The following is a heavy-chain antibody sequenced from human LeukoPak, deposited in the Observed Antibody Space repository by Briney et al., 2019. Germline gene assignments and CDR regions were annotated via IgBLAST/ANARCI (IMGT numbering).Heavy chain of an antibody. CDR3: ARANYGDYWGYFDY. V-gene: IGHV1-2*02. Sequence: ASVKVSCKASGYTFTGHYIHWVRLAPGQGLEWMGWINPNSGGTNYAQKVQGRVTMTRDTSISTAYMELSRRRSDDTAVYYCARANYGDYWGYFDYWGQGTLVTVSS. D-gene: IGHD4-17*01. CDR1: GYTFTGHY. J-gene: IGHJ4*02. CDR2: INPNSGGT.